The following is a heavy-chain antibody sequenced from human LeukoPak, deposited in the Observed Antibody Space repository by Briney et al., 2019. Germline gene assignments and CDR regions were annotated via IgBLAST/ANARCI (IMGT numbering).Heavy chain of an antibody. D-gene: IGHD3-9*01. CDR1: GGTFSSCT. CDR2: IIPILGIA. CDR3: ARDGNDILTGYYFDY. Sequence: SVKVSCKASGGTFSSCTISWVRQAPGQGLEWMGRIIPILGIANYAQKFQGRVTITADKSTSTAYMELSSLRSEDTAVYYCARDGNDILTGYYFDYWGQGTLVTVSS. J-gene: IGHJ4*02. V-gene: IGHV1-69*04.